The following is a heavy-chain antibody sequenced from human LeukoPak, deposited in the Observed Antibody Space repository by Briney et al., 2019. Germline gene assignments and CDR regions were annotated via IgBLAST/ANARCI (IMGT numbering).Heavy chain of an antibody. CDR1: GFTFSSYG. D-gene: IGHD5-24*01. Sequence: GGTLRLSCEASGFTFSSYGITWVRQAPGKGLEWVSGISGGSDTTHYAASVKGRFTISRDNSKNTLYLQMNSLRAEDTAVYYCARWDGYGDYWGQGTLVTVSS. CDR3: ARWDGYGDY. J-gene: IGHJ4*02. V-gene: IGHV3-23*01. CDR2: ISGGSDTT.